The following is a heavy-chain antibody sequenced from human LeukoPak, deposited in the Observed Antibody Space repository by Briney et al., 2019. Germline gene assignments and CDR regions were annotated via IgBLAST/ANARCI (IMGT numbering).Heavy chain of an antibody. CDR1: GYTFTSYG. CDR3: ARTASIAAAGTFDY. Sequence: ASVKVSRKASGYTFTSYGISWVRQAPGQGLEWMGWISAYNGNTNYAQKLQGRVTMTTDTSTSTAYMELRSLRSDDTAVYYCARTASIAAAGTFDYWGQGTLVIVSS. CDR2: ISAYNGNT. D-gene: IGHD6-13*01. V-gene: IGHV1-18*01. J-gene: IGHJ4*02.